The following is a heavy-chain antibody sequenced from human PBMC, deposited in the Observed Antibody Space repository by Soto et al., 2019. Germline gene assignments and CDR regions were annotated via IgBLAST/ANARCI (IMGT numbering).Heavy chain of an antibody. D-gene: IGHD5-12*01. CDR2: FDPEDGET. CDR3: ARSKAVGGWLRLVAYYYYGMDV. Sequence: ASVKVSCKVSGYTLTELSMHWVRQAPGKGLEWMGGFDPEDGETIYAQKFQGRVTMTEDTSTDTAYMELSSLRSEDTAVYYCARSKAVGGWLRLVAYYYYGMDVWGQGTTVTVSS. CDR1: GYTLTELS. J-gene: IGHJ6*02. V-gene: IGHV1-24*01.